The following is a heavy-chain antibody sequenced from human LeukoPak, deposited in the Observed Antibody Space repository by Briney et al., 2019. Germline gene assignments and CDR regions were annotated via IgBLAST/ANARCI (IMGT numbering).Heavy chain of an antibody. CDR3: ARVPNSGYDSNWSDP. CDR2: INHSGST. Sequence: PSETLSLTCAVYGGSFSGYYWSWIRQPPGKGLEWIGEINHSGSTNYNPSLKSRVTISVDTSKNQFSLKLSSVTAADTAVYYCARVPNSGYDSNWSDPWGQGTLVTVSS. CDR1: GGSFSGYY. J-gene: IGHJ5*02. V-gene: IGHV4-34*01. D-gene: IGHD5-12*01.